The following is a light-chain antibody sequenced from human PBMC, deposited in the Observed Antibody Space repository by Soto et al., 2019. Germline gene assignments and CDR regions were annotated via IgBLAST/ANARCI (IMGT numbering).Light chain of an antibody. V-gene: IGLV2-23*01. Sequence: QSALTQPASVSGSPGQSITISCTGTSSDVGSYNLVSWYQQHPGKAPKLMNYEGSKQPSGISHRFSGSKSGNTASLTISGLQAEDDAEYYCCSYADSSRIYVFGSGTKLTVL. J-gene: IGLJ1*01. CDR3: CSYADSSRIYV. CDR2: EGS. CDR1: SSDVGSYNL.